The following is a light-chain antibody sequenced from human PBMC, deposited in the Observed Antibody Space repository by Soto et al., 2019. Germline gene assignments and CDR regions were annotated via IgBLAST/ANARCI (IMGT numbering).Light chain of an antibody. CDR1: SSNIGAGYD. CDR3: QSYDSRMSGYV. V-gene: IGLV1-40*01. Sequence: QSVLTQPPSVSGAPGQRVTISCTGSSSNIGAGYDVHWYQQLPGTAPKLLIYGNSNRPSGVPDRFSGSKSGTSASLAITGLQAEDEADYYCQSYDSRMSGYVFGTGITVTVL. CDR2: GNS. J-gene: IGLJ1*01.